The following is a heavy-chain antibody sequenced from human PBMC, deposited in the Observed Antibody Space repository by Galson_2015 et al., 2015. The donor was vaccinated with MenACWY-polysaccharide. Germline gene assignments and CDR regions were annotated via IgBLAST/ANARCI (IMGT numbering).Heavy chain of an antibody. Sequence: SVKVSCKASGYTFTSYDINWVRQTTGQGLEWMGRMNPNSGNTGYAQKFQGRVAMTRNTSISIAYMELNSLRSEDTAVYYCARGGKYYYDSSGYLNWFDPWGQGTLVTVSS. CDR2: MNPNSGNT. J-gene: IGHJ5*02. CDR3: ARGGKYYYDSSGYLNWFDP. D-gene: IGHD3-22*01. V-gene: IGHV1-8*01. CDR1: GYTFTSYD.